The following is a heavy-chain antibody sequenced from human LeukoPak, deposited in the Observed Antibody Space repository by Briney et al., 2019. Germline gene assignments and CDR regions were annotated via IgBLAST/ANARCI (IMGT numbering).Heavy chain of an antibody. J-gene: IGHJ2*01. Sequence: GGSLRLSCAASGFSFITYNMNWVRQAPGKGLEWVSYISRSSSTIYYSDSVKGRFTISRDNAKNSLYLQMNSLRAEDTAVYYCARDQGSGSYSSPGDFDLWGRGTLVTVSS. D-gene: IGHD1-26*01. CDR1: GFSFITYN. CDR2: ISRSSSTI. V-gene: IGHV3-48*04. CDR3: ARDQGSGSYSSPGDFDL.